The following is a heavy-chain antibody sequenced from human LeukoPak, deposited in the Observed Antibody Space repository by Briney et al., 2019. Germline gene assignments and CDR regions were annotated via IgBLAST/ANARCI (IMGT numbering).Heavy chain of an antibody. V-gene: IGHV4-59*01. Sequence: SETLSLTCTVPGGSISSYYWSWIRQPPGKGLEWIGYIYYSGSTNYNPSLKSRVTISVDTSKNQFSLKLSSVTAADTAVYYCARESPYYGSGSHGLHYYYYYMDVWGKGTTVTISS. D-gene: IGHD3-10*01. CDR3: ARESPYYGSGSHGLHYYYYYMDV. CDR1: GGSISSYY. CDR2: IYYSGST. J-gene: IGHJ6*03.